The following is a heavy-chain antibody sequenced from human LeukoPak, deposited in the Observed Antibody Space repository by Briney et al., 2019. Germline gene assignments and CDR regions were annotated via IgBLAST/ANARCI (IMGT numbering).Heavy chain of an antibody. CDR3: VAAAVAVDY. D-gene: IGHD6-19*01. Sequence: SETLSLTCTVSGGSISSSNWWSWVRQPPGKGLEWIGEIYHSGSTNYNASLKSRVTISVDKSKNQFSLKLTSVTAADTAVYYCVAAAVAVDYWGQGTLVTVSS. V-gene: IGHV4-4*02. CDR1: GGSISSSNW. J-gene: IGHJ4*02. CDR2: IYHSGST.